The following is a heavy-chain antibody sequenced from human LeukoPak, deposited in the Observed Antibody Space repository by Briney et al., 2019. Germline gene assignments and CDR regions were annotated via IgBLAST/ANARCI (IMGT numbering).Heavy chain of an antibody. Sequence: SETLSLTCAVYGGSFSGYYWSWIRQPPGKGLEWIGEINHSGSTNYNPSLKSRVTISVDTSKNQFSLKLSSVTAADTAVYYCVRYYYDSSGYSYYYYYMDVWGKGTTVTISS. J-gene: IGHJ6*03. CDR3: VRYYYDSSGYSYYYYYMDV. CDR2: INHSGST. CDR1: GGSFSGYY. V-gene: IGHV4-34*01. D-gene: IGHD3-22*01.